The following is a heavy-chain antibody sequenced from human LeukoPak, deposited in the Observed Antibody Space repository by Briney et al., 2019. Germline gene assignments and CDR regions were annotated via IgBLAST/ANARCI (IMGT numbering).Heavy chain of an antibody. D-gene: IGHD6-19*01. CDR2: FYWYDDK. V-gene: IGHV2-5*01. J-gene: IGHJ4*02. CDR1: GFSLSTTGLG. CDR3: AHRGYSSRWGFDY. Sequence: SGPTLVKPTHTLTLTCTFSGFSLSTTGLGVGLIRQPPGKTLEWLALFYWYDDKRYTPSLKSRIGSTKYTVKNQVVLTMTNMDPVDTGTYYCAHRGYSSRWGFDYWGQGTLVTVST.